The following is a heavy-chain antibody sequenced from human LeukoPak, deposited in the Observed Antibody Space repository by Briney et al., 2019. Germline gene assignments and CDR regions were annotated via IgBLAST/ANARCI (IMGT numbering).Heavy chain of an antibody. D-gene: IGHD1-26*01. CDR2: INHSGST. V-gene: IGHV4-34*01. CDR1: GGSFSDYY. J-gene: IGHJ5*02. Sequence: SETLSLTCAVYGGSFSDYYWSWIRQPPGRGLEWIGEINHSGSTNYNPSLKSRLTISVDTSKKQFSQKLSSVTAADTAVYYCARKVGATTYPDWFDPWGQGTLVTVSS. CDR3: ARKVGATTYPDWFDP.